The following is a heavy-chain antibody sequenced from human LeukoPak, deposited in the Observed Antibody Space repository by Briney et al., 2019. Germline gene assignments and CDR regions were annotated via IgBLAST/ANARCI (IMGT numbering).Heavy chain of an antibody. J-gene: IGHJ3*01. Sequence: VASVKVSCKASGYIFSDYYLHWVRQAPGQGLEWMGWMNPNSGGTNYAQKFQGRITMTGDTSTAYLELSRLRSDDTAGYYCARDLGSTVIVGGDAFDLWGQGTMVTVSS. CDR2: MNPNSGGT. V-gene: IGHV1-2*02. CDR1: GYIFSDYY. D-gene: IGHD2/OR15-2a*01. CDR3: ARDLGSTVIVGGDAFDL.